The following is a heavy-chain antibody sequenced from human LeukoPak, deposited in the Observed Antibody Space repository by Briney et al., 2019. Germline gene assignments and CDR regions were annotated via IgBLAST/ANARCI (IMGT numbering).Heavy chain of an antibody. CDR1: GFTFSSYS. D-gene: IGHD2-2*01. Sequence: GGSLRLSCAASGFTFSSYSMNWVRQAPGKGLEWVSGISDSGGTTYYVDSVKGRFTISRDNSKNTLYLQINSLRAEDMALYYCAKSSDGSTSFDQWGQGTLVTVSS. V-gene: IGHV3-23*01. J-gene: IGHJ4*02. CDR2: ISDSGGTT. CDR3: AKSSDGSTSFDQ.